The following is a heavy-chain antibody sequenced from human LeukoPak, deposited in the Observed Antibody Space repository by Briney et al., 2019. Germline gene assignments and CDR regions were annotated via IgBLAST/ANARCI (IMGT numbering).Heavy chain of an antibody. CDR3: ARLQYYYDSNGYYSLYYFDY. J-gene: IGHJ4*02. CDR1: GDSINSSSYY. CDR2: IYYSGST. V-gene: IGHV4-39*01. D-gene: IGHD3-22*01. Sequence: SETLSLTCTVSGDSINSSSYYWGWIRQPPGKGLEWIGNIYYSGSTYYNPSLRSRLTISLDTSKNQFSLTLSSVTAADTAVYYCARLQYYYDSNGYYSLYYFDYWGQGTVVTVSS.